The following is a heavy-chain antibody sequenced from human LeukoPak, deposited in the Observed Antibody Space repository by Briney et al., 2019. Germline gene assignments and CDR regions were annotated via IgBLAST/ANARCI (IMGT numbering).Heavy chain of an antibody. CDR1: GFTFSSYG. CDR3: ARGKVVTMVRGVIITYFDY. D-gene: IGHD3-10*01. V-gene: IGHV3-33*01. J-gene: IGHJ4*02. Sequence: GGSLRLSCAASGFTFSSYGMHWVRQAPGKGLEWVAVIWYDGSNKYYADSVKGRFTISRDNSKNTLYLQMNSLRAEDTAVYYCARGKVVTMVRGVIITYFDYWDQGTLVTVSS. CDR2: IWYDGSNK.